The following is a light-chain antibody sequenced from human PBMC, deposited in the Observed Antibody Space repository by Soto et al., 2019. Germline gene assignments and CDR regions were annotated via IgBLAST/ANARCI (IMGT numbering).Light chain of an antibody. CDR1: QSISSY. V-gene: IGKV1-39*01. J-gene: IGKJ4*01. CDR2: AAS. Sequence: DIQMTQSPSSLSASVGDRVTITCRASQSISSYLNWYQQKPGKAPKLLIYAASSLQSGVPSRFSGSGSGTDFTLTIRSLQPEDFATYYCQQNDTFGGGTKVDIK. CDR3: QQNDT.